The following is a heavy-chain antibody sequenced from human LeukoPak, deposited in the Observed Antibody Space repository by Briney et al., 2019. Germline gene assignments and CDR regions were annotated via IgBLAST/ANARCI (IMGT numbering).Heavy chain of an antibody. CDR3: ARGRLRYFDWLNLDY. V-gene: IGHV4-34*01. CDR1: GGSFSGYY. D-gene: IGHD3-9*01. CDR2: INHSGST. J-gene: IGHJ4*02. Sequence: SETLSLTCAVYGGSFSGYYWSWIRQPPGKGLEWIGEINHSGSTNYNPSLKSRVTISVDTSKNQFSLKLSSVTAADTAVYYRARGRLRYFDWLNLDYWGQGTLVTVSS.